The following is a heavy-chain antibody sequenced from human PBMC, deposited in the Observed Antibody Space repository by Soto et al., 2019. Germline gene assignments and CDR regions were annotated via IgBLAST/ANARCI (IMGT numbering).Heavy chain of an antibody. CDR3: ARDKDGDDY. J-gene: IGHJ4*02. Sequence: GGSLRLSCAASGFTFNSYAMHWVRQAPGKGLEWVSGISGFSAGSASTYFADSVKGRFIISRDNSNNTLYLQMNNLRAEDTAVYYCARDKDGDDYWGQGTLVTVSS. D-gene: IGHD4-17*01. CDR2: ISGFSAGSAST. V-gene: IGHV3-23*01. CDR1: GFTFNSYA.